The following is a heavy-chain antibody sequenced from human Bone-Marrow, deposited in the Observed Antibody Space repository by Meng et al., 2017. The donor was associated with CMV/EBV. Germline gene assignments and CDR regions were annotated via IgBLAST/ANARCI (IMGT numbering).Heavy chain of an antibody. V-gene: IGHV3-33*01. J-gene: IGHJ4*02. CDR3: ARLEGSGSYFNAGLDY. D-gene: IGHD3-10*01. CDR1: GFTFSSYG. CDR2: IWYDGSNK. Sequence: GESLKISCAASGFTFSSYGMHWVRQAPGKGLEWVAVIWYDGSNKYYADSVKGRFTISRDNSKNTLYLQMNSLRAEDTAVYYCARLEGSGSYFNAGLDYWGQGSLVTVSS.